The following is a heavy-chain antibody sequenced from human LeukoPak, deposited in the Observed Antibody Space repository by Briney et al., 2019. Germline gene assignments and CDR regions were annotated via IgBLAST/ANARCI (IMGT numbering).Heavy chain of an antibody. CDR2: IYSGGST. CDR3: ARDYRYRADTAMVNYYYYGMDV. D-gene: IGHD5-18*01. J-gene: IGHJ6*02. CDR1: GFTFSSNY. Sequence: PGGSLRLSCAASGFTFSSNYMSWVRQAPGKGLEWVSVIYSGGSTYYSDSVKGRCTISRHNSKNTLYLQMNSLRAEDTAVYYCARDYRYRADTAMVNYYYYGMDVWGQGTTVTVSS. V-gene: IGHV3-53*04.